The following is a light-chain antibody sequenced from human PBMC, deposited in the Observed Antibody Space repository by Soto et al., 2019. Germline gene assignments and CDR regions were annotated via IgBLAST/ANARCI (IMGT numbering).Light chain of an antibody. CDR1: QNIDNDY. CDR3: QQYGRSPSWT. J-gene: IGKJ1*01. V-gene: IGKV3-20*01. CDR2: GAS. Sequence: EVVLTQSPGTLSLSPGEAATFSCRASQNIDNDYLAWYQQKPGQSPRLLIYGASSRATGIPDRFSGSGSGTDFTLTISRLEPEDFAMYYCQQYGRSPSWTFGQGTRVEIQ.